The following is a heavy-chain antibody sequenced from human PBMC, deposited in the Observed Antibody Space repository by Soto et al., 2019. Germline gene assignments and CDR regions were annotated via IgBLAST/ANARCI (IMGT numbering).Heavy chain of an antibody. J-gene: IGHJ4*02. D-gene: IGHD2-21*02. CDR2: IKSKASGGTA. CDR3: THQRDFVSFFHY. V-gene: IGHV3-15*01. Sequence: EVQVVDSGGGLVKPGGSLRLSCAASGLTFSDAWMSWVRQVPGKGLEWIGRIKSKASGGTADYAAPVRGRFTSSRDDSKNTVYLQMNSLKTEDTAVYDCTHQRDFVSFFHYWGQGTLVTVSS. CDR1: GLTFSDAW.